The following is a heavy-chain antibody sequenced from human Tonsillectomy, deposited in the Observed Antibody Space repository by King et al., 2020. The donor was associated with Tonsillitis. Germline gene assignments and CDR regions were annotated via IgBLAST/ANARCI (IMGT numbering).Heavy chain of an antibody. CDR2: IYWDDDK. CDR1: GFSLSTSGVG. V-gene: IGHV2-5*02. J-gene: IGHJ3*02. D-gene: IGHD3-3*01. CDR3: ARFWSVYFVTPHDAFDI. Sequence: QVTLKESGPTLVKPTQTLTLTCTFSGFSLSTSGVGVGWLRQPPGKALEWLTLIYWDDDKRYSPSLKSRVTITKDTSKNQVVLTMTNMDPVDTATYYCARFWSVYFVTPHDAFDIWGQGTMVTVSS.